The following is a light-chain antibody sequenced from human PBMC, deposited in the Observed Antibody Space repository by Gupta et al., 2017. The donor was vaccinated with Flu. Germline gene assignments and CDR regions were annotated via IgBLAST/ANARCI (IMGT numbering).Light chain of an antibody. J-gene: IGLJ2*01. CDR2: GRD. CDR1: SLRDYY. CDR3: SSRGSSCNVVV. Sequence: SALTQDPAVSVASGQTVSITCPGDSLRDYYASWYQQRPGQAPVLVMYGRDNRSSGVSDRFSGSSSGNTASLTITGAQAEDEADYYCSSRGSSCNVVVVGGGTKLTVL. V-gene: IGLV3-19*01.